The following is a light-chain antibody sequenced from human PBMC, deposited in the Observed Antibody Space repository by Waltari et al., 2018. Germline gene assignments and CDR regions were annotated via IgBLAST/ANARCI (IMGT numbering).Light chain of an antibody. CDR3: CSYVGSNIYWV. Sequence: QSALTQPRSVSGSPGQSVTISCTGTSSDVGGYNYVSWYQQHPDKAPKLIIYDINKRPSWVPDRCSGSKSGNTASLTISGLQAEDEADYYCCSYVGSNIYWVFGGGTKLTVL. V-gene: IGLV2-11*01. CDR1: SSDVGGYNY. J-gene: IGLJ3*02. CDR2: DIN.